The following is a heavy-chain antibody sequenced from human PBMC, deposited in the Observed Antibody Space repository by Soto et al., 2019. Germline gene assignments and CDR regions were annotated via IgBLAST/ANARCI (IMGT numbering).Heavy chain of an antibody. Sequence: QVQLVQSGAEVKKPGASVKVSCKASGYTFTSYDINWVRQATGQGLEWMGWMNPNSGNTGYAQKFQGRVNMTRNTSISTAYMELSSLRSEDTAVYYCAREGYYGSGSYYNPQYNWFDPWGQGTLVTVSS. D-gene: IGHD3-10*01. CDR1: GYTFTSYD. CDR2: MNPNSGNT. V-gene: IGHV1-8*01. J-gene: IGHJ5*02. CDR3: AREGYYGSGSYYNPQYNWFDP.